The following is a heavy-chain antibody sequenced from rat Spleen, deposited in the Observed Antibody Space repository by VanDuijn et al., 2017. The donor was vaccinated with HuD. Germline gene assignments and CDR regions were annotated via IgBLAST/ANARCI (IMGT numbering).Heavy chain of an antibody. D-gene: IGHD4-3*01. J-gene: IGHJ3*01. CDR3: ARREGYFDY. CDR1: GFTFSDYN. Sequence: EVKLVESGGGLVQPGRSLKLSCAASGFTFSDYNMAWVRQAPKKGLEWVASINYDGSSIYYRDSVKGRFTVSRDNAKSSLYLQMDSLRSEDSATYYCARREGYFDYWGQGTLVTVSS. CDR2: INYDGSSI. V-gene: IGHV5-7*01.